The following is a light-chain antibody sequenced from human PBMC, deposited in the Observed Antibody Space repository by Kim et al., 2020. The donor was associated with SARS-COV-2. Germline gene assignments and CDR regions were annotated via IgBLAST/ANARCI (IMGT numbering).Light chain of an antibody. CDR1: SRDIGSYNY. Sequence: QSALTQPRSVSGSPGQSVTISCTGTSRDIGSYNYVAWYQQYPGKAPKLLLYDVDKRPSGVPGRFSGSKSGNTASLTISGLQGDDEADYYCSSCPGSCNLVFGGGTQLTVL. CDR2: DVD. J-gene: IGLJ2*01. V-gene: IGLV2-11*01. CDR3: SSCPGSCNLV.